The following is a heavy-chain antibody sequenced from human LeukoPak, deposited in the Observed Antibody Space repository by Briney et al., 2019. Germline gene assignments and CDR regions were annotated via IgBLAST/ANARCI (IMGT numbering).Heavy chain of an antibody. CDR3: ARFGLGKHIEVAGIPFDI. CDR2: INPSGGST. D-gene: IGHD6-19*01. V-gene: IGHV1-46*01. Sequence: ASVKVSCKASGYTFTSYYMHWVRQAPGQGLEWMGIINPSGGSTSYAQKFQGRVTMTRDMSTSTAYMELRSLRSDDTAVYYCARFGLGKHIEVAGIPFDIWDQGTMVTVSS. CDR1: GYTFTSYY. J-gene: IGHJ3*02.